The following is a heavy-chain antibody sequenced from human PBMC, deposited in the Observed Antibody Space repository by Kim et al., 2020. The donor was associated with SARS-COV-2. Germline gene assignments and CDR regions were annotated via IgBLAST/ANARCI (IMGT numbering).Heavy chain of an antibody. CDR1: GGSFSGYY. Sequence: SETLSLTCAVYGGSFSGYYWSWIRQPPGKGLEWIGEINHSGSTNYNPSLKSRVTISVDTSKNQFSLKLSSVTAADTAVYYCARFWGRGAVYGPRLPNAKNNYFDYWGQGTLVTVSS. CDR2: INHSGST. CDR3: ARFWGRGAVYGPRLPNAKNNYFDY. J-gene: IGHJ4*02. D-gene: IGHD3-16*01. V-gene: IGHV4-34*01.